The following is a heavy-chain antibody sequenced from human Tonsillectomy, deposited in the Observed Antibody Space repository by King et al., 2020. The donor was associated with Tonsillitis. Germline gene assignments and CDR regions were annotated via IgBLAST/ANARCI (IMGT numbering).Heavy chain of an antibody. Sequence: VQLVESGGGVVQPGRSLRLSCAASGFTFSSYGMHWVRQAPGKGLEWVAVISYDGNNKYYTDSVKGRFTISRDNSKNTLYLQMNTLRAEDTAVYYCANQGGSSSYWGQGTLVTVSS. V-gene: IGHV3-30*18. J-gene: IGHJ4*02. D-gene: IGHD6-13*01. CDR2: ISYDGNNK. CDR1: GFTFSSYG. CDR3: ANQGGSSSY.